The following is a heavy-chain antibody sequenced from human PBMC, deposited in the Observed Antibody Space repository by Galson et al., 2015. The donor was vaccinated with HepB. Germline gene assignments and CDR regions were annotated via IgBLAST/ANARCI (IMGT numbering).Heavy chain of an antibody. V-gene: IGHV1-2*02. CDR2: INPNSGGT. CDR1: GYTFTGYY. Sequence: SVKVSCKASGYTFTGYYMHWVRQAPGQGLEWMGWINPNSGGTNYAQKSQGRVTMTRDTSISTAYMELSRLRSDDTAVYYCARTYYDFWSGYLYYFDYWGQGTLVTVSS. CDR3: ARTYYDFWSGYLYYFDY. D-gene: IGHD3-3*01. J-gene: IGHJ4*02.